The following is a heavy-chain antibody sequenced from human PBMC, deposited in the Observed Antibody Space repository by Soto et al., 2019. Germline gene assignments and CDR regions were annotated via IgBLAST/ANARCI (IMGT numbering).Heavy chain of an antibody. Sequence: GASVKVSCKASGGTFSSYAISWVRQAPGQGLEWMGGIIPIFGTANYAQKFQGRVTITADKSTSTAYMELSSLRSEDTAVYYCARNPATNIGIAAADPAYYYYGMDVWGQGTTVTVSS. CDR1: GGTFSSYA. CDR3: ARNPATNIGIAAADPAYYYYGMDV. J-gene: IGHJ6*02. CDR2: IIPIFGTA. V-gene: IGHV1-69*06. D-gene: IGHD6-13*01.